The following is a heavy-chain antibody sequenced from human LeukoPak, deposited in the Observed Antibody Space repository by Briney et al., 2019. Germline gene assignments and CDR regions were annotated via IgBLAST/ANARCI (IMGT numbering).Heavy chain of an antibody. CDR1: GYTFTGYY. V-gene: IGHV1-2*06. CDR2: INPNSGGT. D-gene: IGHD6-6*01. J-gene: IGHJ4*02. Sequence: ASVKVSCKASGYTFTGYYMHLVRQAPGQGLEWMGRINPNSGGTNYAQKFQGRVTMTRDTSISTAYMELSRLRSDDTAVYYCARAHQYSSSFYPILNFDYWGQGTLVTVSS. CDR3: ARAHQYSSSFYPILNFDY.